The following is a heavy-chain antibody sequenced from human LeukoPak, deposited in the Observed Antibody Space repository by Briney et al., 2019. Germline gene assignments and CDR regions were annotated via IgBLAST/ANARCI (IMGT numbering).Heavy chain of an antibody. D-gene: IGHD4-23*01. Sequence: PGGSLRLSCAASGFTVSSNYMSWVRQDPGKGLEWVSVIYSSGSTYYADSVTGRFTISRDNSKNTLYLQMNSLRAEDTAVYYCAKEATHYGGNPYYFDYWGQGTLVTVSS. CDR3: AKEATHYGGNPYYFDY. CDR1: GFTVSSNY. CDR2: IYSSGST. V-gene: IGHV3-66*01. J-gene: IGHJ4*02.